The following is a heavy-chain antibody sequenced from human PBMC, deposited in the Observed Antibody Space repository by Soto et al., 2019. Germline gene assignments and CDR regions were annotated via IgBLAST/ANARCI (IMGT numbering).Heavy chain of an antibody. D-gene: IGHD2-2*01. V-gene: IGHV1-46*03. CDR3: ARDFVVVPSALYYFDY. Sequence: ASVKVSCKTSGYTFTSYYMHWVRQAPGQGLEWMGIINPSGGSTSYAQKFQGRVTLTRDTSTSTVYMELSSLRSEDTAVYYCARDFVVVPSALYYFDYWGQGTLVTVSS. J-gene: IGHJ4*02. CDR1: GYTFTSYY. CDR2: INPSGGST.